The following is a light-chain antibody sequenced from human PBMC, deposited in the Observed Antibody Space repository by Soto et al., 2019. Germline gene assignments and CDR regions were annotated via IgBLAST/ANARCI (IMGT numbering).Light chain of an antibody. V-gene: IGKV3-20*01. CDR2: GAS. CDR3: QQYGSSRT. J-gene: IGKJ1*01. Sequence: EIVLTQSPGTLSLSPGERATLSCRASKSVSSSYLAWYQQKPGQAPRLLIYGASSRATGIPDRFSGRGSGTDFTLTISRLEPEDFAVYYCQQYGSSRTFGQGTKVKIK. CDR1: KSVSSSY.